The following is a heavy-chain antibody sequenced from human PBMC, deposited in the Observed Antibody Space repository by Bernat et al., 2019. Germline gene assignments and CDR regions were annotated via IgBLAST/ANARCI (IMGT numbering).Heavy chain of an antibody. CDR2: VSYTGST. CDR3: ASRIAAAGSGLDY. D-gene: IGHD6-13*01. V-gene: IGHV4-59*01. Sequence: QVQLQESGSGLVKPSETLSLTCTVSGGSINSYYWSWIRQPPGKGLEWIGYVSYTGSTNYNPSLKSRVTISIDTSKSQFSLKLRSVTAADTAVYYCASRIAAAGSGLDYWGQGTLVTVSS. CDR1: GGSINSYY. J-gene: IGHJ4*02.